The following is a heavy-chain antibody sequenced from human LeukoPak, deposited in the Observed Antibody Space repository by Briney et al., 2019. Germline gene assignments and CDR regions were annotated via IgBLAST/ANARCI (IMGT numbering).Heavy chain of an antibody. CDR1: GYTFTSYG. V-gene: IGHV1-69*13. J-gene: IGHJ5*02. Sequence: GASVKVSCKASGYTFTSYGISWVRQAPGQGLEWMGGIIPIFGTANYAQKFQGRVTITADESTSTAYMELSSLRSEDTAVYYCARDPLAVAGTVWFDPWGQGTLVTVSS. D-gene: IGHD6-19*01. CDR3: ARDPLAVAGTVWFDP. CDR2: IIPIFGTA.